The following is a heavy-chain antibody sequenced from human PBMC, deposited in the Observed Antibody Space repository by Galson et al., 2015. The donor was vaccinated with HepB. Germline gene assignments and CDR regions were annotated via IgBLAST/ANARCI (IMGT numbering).Heavy chain of an antibody. V-gene: IGHV1-69*06. CDR1: GSTFTSYS. J-gene: IGHJ5*02. CDR3: ARCRITAHGNWFAR. Sequence: SVKVSCKASGSTFTSYSINWVRQAPGQGLEWMGGIIPLFGTTNYAQNLQGRVTITADKSTSTAYMELSSLRSEDTAVYYCARCRITAHGNWFARWGQGTLVIVSS. CDR2: IIPLFGTT. D-gene: IGHD2-8*01.